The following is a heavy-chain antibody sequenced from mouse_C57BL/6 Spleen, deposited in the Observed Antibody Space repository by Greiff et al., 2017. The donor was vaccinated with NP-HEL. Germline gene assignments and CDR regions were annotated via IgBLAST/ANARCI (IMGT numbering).Heavy chain of an antibody. D-gene: IGHD2-3*01. Sequence: DVHLVESGGGLVQPKGSLKLSCAASGFSFNTYAMNWVRQAPGKGLEWVARIRSKSNNYATYYADSVKDRFTISRDDSESMLYLQMNNLKTEDTAMYYCVSLYDGYNYFDYWGQGTTLTVSS. V-gene: IGHV10-1*01. CDR2: IRSKSNNYAT. CDR1: GFSFNTYA. CDR3: VSLYDGYNYFDY. J-gene: IGHJ2*01.